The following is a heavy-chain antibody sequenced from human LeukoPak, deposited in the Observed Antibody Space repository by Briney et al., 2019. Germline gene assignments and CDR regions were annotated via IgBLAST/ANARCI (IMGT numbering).Heavy chain of an antibody. V-gene: IGHV3-74*01. D-gene: IGHD3-9*01. J-gene: IGHJ4*02. Sequence: PGGSLRLSCAASGFTFSSYWMHWVRQAPGKGLVWVSHINSDGSRTNYGDSVKGRFTISRDNSRNTLYLQMNSLRAEDTALYYCARGGYYDILTGRIDYWGQGTLATVSS. CDR1: GFTFSSYW. CDR3: ARGGYYDILTGRIDY. CDR2: INSDGSRT.